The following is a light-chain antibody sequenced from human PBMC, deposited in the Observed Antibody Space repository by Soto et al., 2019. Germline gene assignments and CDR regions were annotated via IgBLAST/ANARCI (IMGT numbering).Light chain of an antibody. CDR2: DAS. V-gene: IGKV1-5*01. CDR1: QSIERY. CDR3: QPFKSSTWT. Sequence: DIQMTQSPSTLAASVGDRVSITCRASQSIERYLAWYQQKPGKAPNLLIYDASSLERGVPSRFSGRGSGTEFTLTISSLQPDAFATYYCQPFKSSTWTFGQGTKVEIK. J-gene: IGKJ1*01.